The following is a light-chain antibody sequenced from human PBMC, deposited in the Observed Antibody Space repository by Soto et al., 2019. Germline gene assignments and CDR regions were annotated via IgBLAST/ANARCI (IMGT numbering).Light chain of an antibody. CDR3: QQYDSYPYT. CDR1: QSISTW. CDR2: KAS. V-gene: IGKV1-5*03. Sequence: DIQMTQSPSTLPASVGDRVTITCRASQSISTWLAWYQQQPGKAPKLLIYKASSLQSGVPSRFSGSGSGTQFTLTINTLQPDDFATYSCQQYDSYPYTFGQGTKLEIK. J-gene: IGKJ2*01.